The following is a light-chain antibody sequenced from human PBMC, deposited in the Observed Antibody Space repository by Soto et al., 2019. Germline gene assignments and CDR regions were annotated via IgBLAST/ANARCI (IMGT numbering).Light chain of an antibody. J-gene: IGKJ1*01. CDR1: EDVTSS. Sequence: EVVMTQSPATLSVSPGDRATLSCRASEDVTSSLAWYQQKPGQPPRLLIYAASTRATDVPARFSGGGPETEFTLTISSLQSEDFAVYYCQQYNIWPLWTFGQGTKVDIK. CDR3: QQYNIWPLWT. CDR2: AAS. V-gene: IGKV3-15*01.